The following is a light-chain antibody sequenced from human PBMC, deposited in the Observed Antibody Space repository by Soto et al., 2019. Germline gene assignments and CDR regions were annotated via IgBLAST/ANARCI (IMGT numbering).Light chain of an antibody. CDR3: QQYNNWPPIT. V-gene: IGKV3-15*01. CDR1: QRVFSN. J-gene: IGKJ5*01. CDR2: GAS. Sequence: EIVMTQSPATLSVSPGERATLSCRASQRVFSNLAWYQQKPGQAPRLLIYGASTRATGIPDRFSGSGSGTEFSLTISSLQSEDFAVYYCQQYNNWPPITFGQGTRLEMK.